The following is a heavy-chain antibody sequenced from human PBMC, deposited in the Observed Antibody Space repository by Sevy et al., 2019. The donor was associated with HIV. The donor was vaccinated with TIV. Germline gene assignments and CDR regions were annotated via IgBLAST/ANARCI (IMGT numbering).Heavy chain of an antibody. V-gene: IGHV3-30-3*01. Sequence: GGSLRLSCAASGFTFSSYAMHWVRQAPGKGLERVAVISYDGSNKYHADSVKGRFTISRDNSKNTLYLQMNSLRAEDTAVYYCVGASPMFGSNPADYYGMDVWSQGTTVTVSS. J-gene: IGHJ6*02. D-gene: IGHD3-10*02. CDR3: VGASPMFGSNPADYYGMDV. CDR1: GFTFSSYA. CDR2: ISYDGSNK.